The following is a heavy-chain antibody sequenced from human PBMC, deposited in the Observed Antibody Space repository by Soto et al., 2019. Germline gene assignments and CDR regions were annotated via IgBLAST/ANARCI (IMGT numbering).Heavy chain of an antibody. J-gene: IGHJ3*02. Sequence: PGGSLRLSCAASGFTFSTYSMNWVRQAPGKGLEWVSYISSSSSTIFYTDSVKGRFTVSRDNAKNSLYLQMNSLRAEDTAVYYCARGDYYDTSGPFSDAFDIWCRGTMVTVSS. D-gene: IGHD3-22*01. V-gene: IGHV3-48*01. CDR1: GFTFSTYS. CDR3: ARGDYYDTSGPFSDAFDI. CDR2: ISSSSSTI.